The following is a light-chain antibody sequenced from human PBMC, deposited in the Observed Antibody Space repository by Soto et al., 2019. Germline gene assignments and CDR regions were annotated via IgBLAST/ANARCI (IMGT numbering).Light chain of an antibody. J-gene: IGKJ1*01. CDR1: ESLLDSNGYNY. CDR2: LGS. V-gene: IGKV2-28*01. CDR3: MQALQTPRT. Sequence: IVMTQSPLSLPVTPGAPASISCRSSESLLDSNGYNYLDWFLQKPGQSPHLLIYLGSNRASGVPDRCSGSGTGTDFTLKISRVEAEDVGVYYCMQALQTPRTFGQGTKVEIK.